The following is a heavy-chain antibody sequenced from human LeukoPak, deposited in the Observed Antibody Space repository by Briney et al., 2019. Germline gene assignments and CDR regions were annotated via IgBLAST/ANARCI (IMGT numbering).Heavy chain of an antibody. CDR2: IYSGGST. V-gene: IGHV3-66*02. Sequence: PGGSLRLSCAASGFTVSSNYMSWVRQAPGKGLEWVSVIYSGGSTYYSDSVKGRFTISRDNSKNTLYLQMNSLRAEDTAVYYCARYEGYCSITSCYDWGQGTLVTVSS. CDR3: ARYEGYCSITSCYD. D-gene: IGHD2-2*01. J-gene: IGHJ4*02. CDR1: GFTVSSNY.